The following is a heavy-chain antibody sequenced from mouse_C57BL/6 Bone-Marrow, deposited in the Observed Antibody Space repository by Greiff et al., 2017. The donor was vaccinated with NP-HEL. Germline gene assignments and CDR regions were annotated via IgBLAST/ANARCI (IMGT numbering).Heavy chain of an antibody. D-gene: IGHD1-2*01. Sequence: QVQLQQSGAELVRPGASVTLSCKASGYTFTDYEMHWVKQTPVHGLEWIGAIDPETGGTAYNQKFKGKAILTADKSSSTAYMELRSLTSEDSAVYYCTRRGITTAHYFDYWGQGTTLTVSS. CDR3: TRRGITTAHYFDY. CDR1: GYTFTDYE. V-gene: IGHV1-15*01. CDR2: IDPETGGT. J-gene: IGHJ2*01.